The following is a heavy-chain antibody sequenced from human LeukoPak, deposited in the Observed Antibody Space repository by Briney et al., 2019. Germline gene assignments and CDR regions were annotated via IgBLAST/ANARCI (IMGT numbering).Heavy chain of an antibody. D-gene: IGHD2-15*01. CDR1: GGSVSGYY. V-gene: IGHV4-59*02. CDR3: ARIHRYCSGGACYVLDN. Sequence: SETLSLACVVSGGSVSGYYWGWIRQPPGRGLEWIGYVYYSGSTNYNPSFKSRITISVDTSRNQFSLQLSSVTAADTAVYYCARIHRYCSGGACYVLDNWGQGTLVAVSS. CDR2: VYYSGST. J-gene: IGHJ4*02.